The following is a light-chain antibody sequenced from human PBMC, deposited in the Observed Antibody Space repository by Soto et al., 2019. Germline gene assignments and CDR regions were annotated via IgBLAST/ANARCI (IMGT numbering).Light chain of an antibody. CDR1: QSVSSY. CDR2: DAS. V-gene: IGKV3-11*01. J-gene: IGKJ1*01. Sequence: IVLTHSPATLSFSPGERATLSFRASQSVSSYLAWYQQKPVQAPRLLIYDASNRATGIPARFSGSGSGTEFTLTISSLQSEDFAVYYCQQYGSSGTFGQGTKVDIK. CDR3: QQYGSSGT.